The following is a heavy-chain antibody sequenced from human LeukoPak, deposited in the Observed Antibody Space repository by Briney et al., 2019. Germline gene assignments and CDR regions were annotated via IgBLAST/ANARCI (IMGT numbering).Heavy chain of an antibody. J-gene: IGHJ4*02. V-gene: IGHV3-30*18. CDR3: AKEVCGGDCYLFDY. CDR2: ISYDGSNK. D-gene: IGHD2-21*02. CDR1: GSTFSSYG. Sequence: GGSLRLSCAASGSTFSSYGMHWVRQAPGKGLEWVAVISYDGSNKYYADSVKGRFTISRDNSKNTLYLQMNSLRAEDTAVYYCAKEVCGGDCYLFDYWGQGTLVTVSS.